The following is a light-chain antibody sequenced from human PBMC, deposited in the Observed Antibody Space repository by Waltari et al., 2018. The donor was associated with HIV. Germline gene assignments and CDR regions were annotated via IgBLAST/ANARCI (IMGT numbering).Light chain of an antibody. CDR3: QQYNSWPPIT. J-gene: IGKJ5*01. Sequence: EIVMTQSPATLSVSPGERATLSCRASESVSSNLAWYQQKPGQAPRLLIYAASTRATGIPARFSGSGSETEFTLTISSLQSEDFAVYYCQQYNSWPPITFGQGTRLDI. V-gene: IGKV3-15*01. CDR2: AAS. CDR1: ESVSSN.